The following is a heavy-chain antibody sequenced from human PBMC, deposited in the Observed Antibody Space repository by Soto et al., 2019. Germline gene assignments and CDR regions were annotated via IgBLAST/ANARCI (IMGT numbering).Heavy chain of an antibody. CDR3: AVVDSTGNWFDP. V-gene: IGHV4-39*01. Sequence: PSETLSLTCTVSGGSISSSDFYWGWLRQTPGKGLEFIGSMYYSGTTYYKPSLKSRVTISVDTSKNQFTLKLISVTAADTAVYYCAVVDSTGNWFDPWGEGALVTVSS. CDR1: GGSISSSDFY. J-gene: IGHJ5*02. D-gene: IGHD6-25*01. CDR2: MYYSGTT.